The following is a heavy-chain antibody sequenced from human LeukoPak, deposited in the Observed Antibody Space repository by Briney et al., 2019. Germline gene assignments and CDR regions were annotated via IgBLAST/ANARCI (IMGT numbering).Heavy chain of an antibody. CDR3: ARENSGSYREFDY. CDR1: GGSTSSYY. J-gene: IGHJ4*02. D-gene: IGHD1-26*01. V-gene: IGHV4-4*07. Sequence: SATLSLTCTVSGGSTSSYYWSWIRQPAGKGLEWIGRIYTSGSTNHNAPLKSRVSMSVDTSKNQFSLKLSSVTAADTAVFYCARENSGSYREFDYWGQGTLVTVS. CDR2: IYTSGST.